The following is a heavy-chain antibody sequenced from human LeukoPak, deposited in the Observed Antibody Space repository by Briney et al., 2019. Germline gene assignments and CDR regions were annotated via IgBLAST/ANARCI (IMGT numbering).Heavy chain of an antibody. D-gene: IGHD2-2*02. CDR2: ISSSSSYI. CDR3: ARGTPTYCSSTSCYTHFQH. CDR1: GLTFSSYS. J-gene: IGHJ1*01. Sequence: GGSLRLSRAASGLTFSSYSMNWVRQAPGKGLEWVSSISSSSSYIYYADPVKGRFTISRDNAKNSLYLQMNSLRAEDTAVYYCARGTPTYCSSTSCYTHFQHWGQGTLVTVSS. V-gene: IGHV3-21*01.